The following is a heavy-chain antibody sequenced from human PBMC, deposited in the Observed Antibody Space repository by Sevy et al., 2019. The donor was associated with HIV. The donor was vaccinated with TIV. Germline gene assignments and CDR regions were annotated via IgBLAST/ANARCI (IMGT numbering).Heavy chain of an antibody. D-gene: IGHD5-18*01. V-gene: IGHV4-4*02. CDR3: VRDADTALGFDY. CDR1: GGSISSSNW. CDR2: IYHSGST. J-gene: IGHJ4*02. Sequence: SETLSLTCAVSGGSISSSNWWSWVRQPPGKGLEWIGEIYHSGSTNYNPSLKSRVTISVDKSKNQFSLKLNSVTAADTAVYYCVRDADTALGFDYWGQGTLVTVSS.